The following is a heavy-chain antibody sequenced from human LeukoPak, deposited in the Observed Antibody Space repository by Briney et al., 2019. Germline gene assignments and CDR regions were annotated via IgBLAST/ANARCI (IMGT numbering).Heavy chain of an antibody. CDR3: ARDRYSSGNWFDP. CDR1: GFTFSSYW. D-gene: IGHD6-19*01. V-gene: IGHV3-74*01. CDR2: ISSDGSTT. Sequence: PGGSLRLSCAASGFTFSSYWMHWARQAPGKGLVWVSRISSDGSTTTYADSVKGRFTISRDNAKNTLYLQMNSLRAEDTAVYYCARDRYSSGNWFDPWGQGTLVTVSS. J-gene: IGHJ5*02.